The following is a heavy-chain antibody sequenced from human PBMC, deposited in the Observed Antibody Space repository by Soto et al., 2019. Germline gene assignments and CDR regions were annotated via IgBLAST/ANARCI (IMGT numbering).Heavy chain of an antibody. CDR1: GFTFNDYY. D-gene: IGHD3-3*01. CDR2: ISSNGGTI. Sequence: PGGSLRLSCAASGFTFNDYYMTWIRQAPGKGLEWVSYISSNGGTIYYADSVKGRFTISRDNAKSSLYLQMSSLRADDTAVYYCARGGITTFGYYYYGMDVWGQGTTVTV. CDR3: ARGGITTFGYYYYGMDV. J-gene: IGHJ6*02. V-gene: IGHV3-11*01.